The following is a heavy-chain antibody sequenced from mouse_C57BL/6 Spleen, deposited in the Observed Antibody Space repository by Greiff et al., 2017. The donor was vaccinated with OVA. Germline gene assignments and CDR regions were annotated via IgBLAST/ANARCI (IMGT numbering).Heavy chain of an antibody. Sequence: VQLKESGGGLVQPKGSLKLSCAASGFSFNTYAMNWVRQAPGKGLEWVARIRSKSNNYATYYADSVKDRFTISRDDSESMLYLQMNNLKTEDTAMYYCVRLDYGSSYYYAMDYWGQGTSVTVSS. D-gene: IGHD1-1*01. CDR2: IRSKSNNYAT. J-gene: IGHJ4*01. V-gene: IGHV10-1*01. CDR1: GFSFNTYA. CDR3: VRLDYGSSYYYAMDY.